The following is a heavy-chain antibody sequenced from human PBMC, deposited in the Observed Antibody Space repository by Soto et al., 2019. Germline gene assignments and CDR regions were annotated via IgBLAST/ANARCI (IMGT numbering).Heavy chain of an antibody. J-gene: IGHJ6*02. CDR3: ARAARITIFGVVNYGMDV. D-gene: IGHD3-3*01. V-gene: IGHV4-31*03. Sequence: SETLSLTCTVSGGSISSGGYYWSWIRQHPGKGLEWIGYIYYSGSTYYNPSLKSRVTISEDTSKNQFSLKLSSVTAADTAVYYCARAARITIFGVVNYGMDVWGQGTTVTVSS. CDR1: GGSISSGGYY. CDR2: IYYSGST.